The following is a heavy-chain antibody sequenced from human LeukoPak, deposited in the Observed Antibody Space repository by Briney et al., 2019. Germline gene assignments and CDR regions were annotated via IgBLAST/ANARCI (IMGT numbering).Heavy chain of an antibody. CDR1: GGSISSYY. V-gene: IGHV4-59*08. CDR2: IYDSGST. Sequence: SETLSLTCTVSGGSISSYYSSWIRQPPGKGLEWIGYIYDSGSTNYNPSLKSRVTISVDTSKSQFSLRLSSVTAADTAVYYCARHGLRSYSNYWIAPWGQGTLVTVSS. J-gene: IGHJ5*02. CDR3: ARHGLRSYSNYWIAP. D-gene: IGHD4-11*01.